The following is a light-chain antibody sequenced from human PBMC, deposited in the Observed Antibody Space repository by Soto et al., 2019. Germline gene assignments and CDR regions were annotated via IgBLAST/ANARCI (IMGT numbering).Light chain of an antibody. Sequence: QSALTQPASVSGSPGQSITISCTGTSSDVGSYNLVSWYQQHPGKAPKLMIYEGSKRPSGVSNRFSGSKSGNTASLTISGLQAEDEADYYCCSYAGRVFGGGTQLTV. V-gene: IGLV2-23*01. J-gene: IGLJ3*02. CDR2: EGS. CDR3: CSYAGRV. CDR1: SSDVGSYNL.